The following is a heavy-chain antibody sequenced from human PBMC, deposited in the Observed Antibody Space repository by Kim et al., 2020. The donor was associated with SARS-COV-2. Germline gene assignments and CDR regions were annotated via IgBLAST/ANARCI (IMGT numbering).Heavy chain of an antibody. CDR3: ARDRFEFDY. D-gene: IGHD3-10*01. J-gene: IGHJ4*02. Sequence: GSNKNYADSVKGRFTISRDNSKNTLYLQMNSLRAEDTAVYYCARDRFEFDYWGQGTLVTVSS. CDR2: GSNK. V-gene: IGHV3-33*01.